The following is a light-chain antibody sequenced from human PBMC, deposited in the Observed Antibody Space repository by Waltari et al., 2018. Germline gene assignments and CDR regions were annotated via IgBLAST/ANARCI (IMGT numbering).Light chain of an antibody. V-gene: IGLV1-44*01. Sequence: QSVLTQPPSASGTPGQRVTITCSGSRSNIGAEVGNCYQVLPGTAPKLLNYSTNQRPSGVPERFSGSKSGTSASLAISGLQSEDEADYYCATWDYSLDGQVFGGGTKLTVL. CDR3: ATWDYSLDGQV. CDR2: STN. CDR1: RSNIGAEV. J-gene: IGLJ3*02.